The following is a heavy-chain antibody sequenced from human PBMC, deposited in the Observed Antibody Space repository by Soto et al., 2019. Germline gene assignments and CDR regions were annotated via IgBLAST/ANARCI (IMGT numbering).Heavy chain of an antibody. CDR1: GFTFSDYW. Sequence: RLSCTASGFTFSDYWMHWVRQAPGKALVWVSRISSDGRSIDYADSVKGRFSITRDNAQNTVFLHMNSLRADDTGVYYCATDGPLYLPFYYYCMNVWGQGATVTLSS. V-gene: IGHV3-74*01. D-gene: IGHD2-2*02. J-gene: IGHJ6*01. CDR3: ATDGPLYLPFYYYCMNV. CDR2: ISSDGRSI.